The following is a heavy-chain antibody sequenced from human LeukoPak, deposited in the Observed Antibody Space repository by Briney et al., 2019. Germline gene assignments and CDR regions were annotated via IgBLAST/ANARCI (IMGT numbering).Heavy chain of an antibody. V-gene: IGHV3-33*01. CDR2: IWYDGSNK. CDR3: ARDGEPTYYDIWIRYYTPYYLDC. CDR1: GFTFCSYG. J-gene: IGHJ4*02. Sequence: PGGSLRLSCAVSGFTFCSYGLHCGGQAPGKGLEWVAVIWYDGSNKYYADSVKGRFTISRDNSKNTLYLQMNSQRAEDTAVYYCARDGEPTYYDIWIRYYTPYYLDCWGQGTLVTVSS. D-gene: IGHD3-3*01.